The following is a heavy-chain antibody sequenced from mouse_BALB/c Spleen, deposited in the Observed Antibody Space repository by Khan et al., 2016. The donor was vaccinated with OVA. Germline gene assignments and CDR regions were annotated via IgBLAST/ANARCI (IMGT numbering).Heavy chain of an antibody. Sequence: QVQLKESGPGLVASSQSLSITCTVSGFSLTSYGVHWVRQPPGKGLEWLGVIWAGGSTNYNSALMSRLSISKDNSKSQVFLKMNSLQTYDTAMYYCARLEDKWGQGTTLTVSS. CDR3: ARLEDK. J-gene: IGHJ2*01. CDR2: IWAGGST. V-gene: IGHV2-9*02. CDR1: GFSLTSYG.